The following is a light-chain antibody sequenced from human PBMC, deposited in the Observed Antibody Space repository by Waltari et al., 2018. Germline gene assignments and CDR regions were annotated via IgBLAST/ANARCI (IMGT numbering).Light chain of an antibody. J-gene: IGKJ1*01. CDR3: QQYNNWPRT. CDR1: QSVSSN. CDR2: GAS. V-gene: IGKV3-15*01. Sequence: EIVMTQYHATLSVSHGERATASCRASQSVSSNVAWYQQKPGQAPRLLIYGASNRATGIPARFSGSGSGTEFTLTISSLQSEDFAVYYCQQYNNWPRTFGQGTKVEIK.